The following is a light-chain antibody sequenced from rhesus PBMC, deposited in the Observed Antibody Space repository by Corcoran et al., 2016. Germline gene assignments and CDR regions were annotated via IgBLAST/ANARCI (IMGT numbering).Light chain of an antibody. Sequence: DIVMTQTPLSLPVTLGEPASISCRSSQSLLDSEDGNTYLEWYLQKPGQSPQLLIYEVSNRASGVPDRFSCSGSDTYFTLKISRVESEDVGVYYCMQALEFPWTFGQGTKVEIK. J-gene: IGKJ1*01. CDR2: EVS. CDR1: QSLLDSEDGNTY. V-gene: IGKV2-104*01. CDR3: MQALEFPWT.